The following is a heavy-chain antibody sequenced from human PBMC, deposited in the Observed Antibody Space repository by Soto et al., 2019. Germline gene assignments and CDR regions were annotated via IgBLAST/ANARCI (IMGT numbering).Heavy chain of an antibody. CDR3: SHFFDRYSISYNGFDP. Sequence: SGPTLVNPTQPLTLTCTFSGFSLSTSGVGVGWIRQPPGKALEWLALIYWDDDKRYSPSLKSRLTITKDTSKNQVVLTMTNMEPIYTATYFCSHFFDRYSISYNGFDPWGQGTLVTVSS. CDR1: GFSLSTSGVG. V-gene: IGHV2-5*02. D-gene: IGHD6-6*01. J-gene: IGHJ5*02. CDR2: IYWDDDK.